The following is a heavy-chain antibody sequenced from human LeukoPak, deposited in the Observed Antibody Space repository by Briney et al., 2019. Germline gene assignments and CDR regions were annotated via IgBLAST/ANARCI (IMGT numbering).Heavy chain of an antibody. V-gene: IGHV4-34*01. D-gene: IGHD6-25*01. CDR2: IKHDGST. Sequence: SETLSLTCAVYGGSFSGDFWSWIRQSPGKGLKWIGEIKHDGSTTYNPSLESRVTMSVDTSTNQISLEMTSVTAADTAIYYCARHTWQRLPFDDWGQGTQVTISS. CDR3: ARHTWQRLPFDD. J-gene: IGHJ4*02. CDR1: GGSFSGDF.